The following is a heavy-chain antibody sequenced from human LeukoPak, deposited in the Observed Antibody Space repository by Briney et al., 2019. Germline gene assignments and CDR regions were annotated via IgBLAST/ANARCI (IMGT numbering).Heavy chain of an antibody. CDR3: GRQGYTASYYFFDY. V-gene: IGHV4-4*07. J-gene: IGHJ4*02. CDR2: IYTTGTT. CDR1: SGSIRSYY. D-gene: IGHD1-26*01. Sequence: SETLSLTCSVSSGSIRSYYWGWVRHPPGKGLEWIGRIYTTGTTQYNPSLKCRVTMSVDTSTNQFSLNLRSMTAADTAVYYCGRQGYTASYYFFDYWSQGTLVAVS.